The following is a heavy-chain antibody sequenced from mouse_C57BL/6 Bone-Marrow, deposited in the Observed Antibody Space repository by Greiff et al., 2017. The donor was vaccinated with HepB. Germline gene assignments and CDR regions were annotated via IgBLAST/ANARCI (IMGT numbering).Heavy chain of an antibody. CDR2: IDPSDSYT. CDR1: GYTFTSYW. CDR3: ARRSSYFDY. J-gene: IGHJ2*01. Sequence: QVQLQQPGAELVRPGTSVKLSCKASGYTFTSYWMHWVKQRPGQGLEWIGVIDPSDSYTNYNQKFQGKATLTVDTSSSTAYMQLSSLTSEDSAVSYCARRSSYFDYWGQGTTLTVSS. V-gene: IGHV1-59*01. D-gene: IGHD1-3*01.